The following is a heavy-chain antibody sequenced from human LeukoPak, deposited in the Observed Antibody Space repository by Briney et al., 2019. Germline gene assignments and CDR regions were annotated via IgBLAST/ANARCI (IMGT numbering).Heavy chain of an antibody. V-gene: IGHV3-74*01. CDR1: GFTFDDYA. CDR2: IRTDGDT. Sequence: PGRSLRLSCAASGFTFDDYAMHWVRQAPDKGLMWVSRIRTDGDTSYADSVRGRFTISRDNSKNTLYLQMNSLRAEDTAVYYCARDARVGDPLDYWGQGTLVTVSS. CDR3: ARDARVGDPLDY. D-gene: IGHD4-17*01. J-gene: IGHJ4*02.